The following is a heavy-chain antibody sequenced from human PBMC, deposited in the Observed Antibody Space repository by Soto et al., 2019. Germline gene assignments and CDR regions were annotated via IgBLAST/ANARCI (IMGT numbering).Heavy chain of an antibody. V-gene: IGHV1-69*02. D-gene: IGHD5-18*01. CDR1: GGTFSSYT. J-gene: IGHJ4*02. Sequence: ASVKVSCKASGGTFSSYTISWVRQAPGQGLEWMGRIIPILGIANYAQEFQGRVTITADKSTRTAYMELSNLRSEDTGVYYCAVGYSYGYGSCDYWGQGTLVTV. CDR2: IIPILGIA. CDR3: AVGYSYGYGSCDY.